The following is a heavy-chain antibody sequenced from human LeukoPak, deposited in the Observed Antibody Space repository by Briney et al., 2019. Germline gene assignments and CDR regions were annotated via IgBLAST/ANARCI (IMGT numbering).Heavy chain of an antibody. D-gene: IGHD5-24*01. CDR1: GFTVSSNY. CDR2: IYSGGST. J-gene: IGHJ4*02. CDR3: ARDIGYNNPFDY. V-gene: IGHV3-66*02. Sequence: GGSLRLSCGASGFTVSSNYMSWVRQAPGKGLEWVSVIYSGGSTYYADSVKGRFTISRDNSKNTLYLQMNSLRAEGTAVYYCARDIGYNNPFDYWGQGTLVTVSS.